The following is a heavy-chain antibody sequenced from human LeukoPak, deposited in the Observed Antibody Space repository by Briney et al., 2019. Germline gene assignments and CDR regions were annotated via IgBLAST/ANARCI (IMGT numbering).Heavy chain of an antibody. CDR3: AKDPGLAVVTEVDY. J-gene: IGHJ4*02. CDR1: GFTGSNNY. D-gene: IGHD2-21*02. V-gene: IGHV3-53*01. Sequence: GGSLRLSCAASGFTGSNNYVSWVRQAPGMGLEWVSAIHSSGATCYADSVKGRFTISRDTSKNTLYLQISSLRVEDTAVYYCAKDPGLAVVTEVDYWGQGTLVTVSS. CDR2: IHSSGAT.